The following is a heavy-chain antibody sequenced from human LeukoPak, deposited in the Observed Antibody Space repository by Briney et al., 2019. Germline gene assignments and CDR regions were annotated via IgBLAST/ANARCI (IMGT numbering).Heavy chain of an antibody. CDR3: ARAIRYQLLSDY. CDR1: GGTFSSYA. CDR2: MNPNSANT. J-gene: IGHJ4*02. V-gene: IGHV1-8*03. D-gene: IGHD2-2*01. Sequence: ATVKVSCKASGGTFSSYAINWLRQAAGQGLEWMGWMNPNSANTGFAQKFQGRAAITRDTSTATAYLELSGLTSEDTAVYYCARAIRYQLLSDYWGQGTLVTVSS.